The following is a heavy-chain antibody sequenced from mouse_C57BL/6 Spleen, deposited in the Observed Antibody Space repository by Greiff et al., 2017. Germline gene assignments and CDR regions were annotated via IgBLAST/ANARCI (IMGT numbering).Heavy chain of an antibody. D-gene: IGHD4-1*01. CDR2: ISSGSSTI. CDR1: GFTFSDYG. J-gene: IGHJ4*01. Sequence: EVMLVESGGGLVKPGGSLKLSCAASGFTFSDYGMHWVRQAPEKGLEWVAYISSGSSTIYYADTVKGRFTTSRDNAKKHLFLQMTSLRSEDTAMYYCARKLGPNYYAMDYWGQGTSVTVSS. CDR3: ARKLGPNYYAMDY. V-gene: IGHV5-17*01.